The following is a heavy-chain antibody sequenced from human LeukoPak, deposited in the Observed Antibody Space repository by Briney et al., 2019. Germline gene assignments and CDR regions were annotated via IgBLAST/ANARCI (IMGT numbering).Heavy chain of an antibody. V-gene: IGHV4-31*03. J-gene: IGHJ4*02. CDR2: IFYSGST. CDR3: ASYSYYYDSSGYFDY. Sequence: SETLSLTCTVSGGSISSGGYYWSWIRQHPGKGLEWIGYIFYSGSTYYNPSLKSRVTISVDTSKNQFSLKLSSVTAADTAVYYCASYSYYYDSSGYFDYWGQGTLVTVSS. CDR1: GGSISSGGYY. D-gene: IGHD3-22*01.